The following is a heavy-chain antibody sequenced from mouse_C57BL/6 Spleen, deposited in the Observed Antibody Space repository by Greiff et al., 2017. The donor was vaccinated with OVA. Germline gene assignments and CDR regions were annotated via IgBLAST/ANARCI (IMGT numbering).Heavy chain of an antibody. D-gene: IGHD1-1*01. CDR3: ARRDYCGSSPAWFAY. CDR2: IYPRDGST. CDR1: GYTFTSYD. Sequence: QVQLQQSGPELVKPGASVKLSCKASGYTFTSYDINWVKQRPGQGLEWIGWIYPRDGSTKYNEKFKGKATLTVDTSSSTAYMELHSLTSEDSAVYFCARRDYCGSSPAWFAYWGQGTLVTVSA. V-gene: IGHV1-85*01. J-gene: IGHJ3*01.